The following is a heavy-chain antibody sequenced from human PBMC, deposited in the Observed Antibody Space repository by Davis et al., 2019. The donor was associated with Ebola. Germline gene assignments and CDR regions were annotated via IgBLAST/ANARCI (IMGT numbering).Heavy chain of an antibody. Sequence: SVKGRFTISRDNSRDTVYLQMNSLRTEDTAVYYCTNLDWGGGLDYWGQGTLVTVSS. V-gene: IGHV3-30*02. CDR3: TNLDWGGGLDY. D-gene: IGHD3-9*01. J-gene: IGHJ4*02.